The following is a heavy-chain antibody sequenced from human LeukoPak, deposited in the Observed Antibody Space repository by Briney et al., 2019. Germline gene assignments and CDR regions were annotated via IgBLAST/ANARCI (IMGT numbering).Heavy chain of an antibody. CDR3: ARPGPGYYFGY. CDR2: IYYSGST. CDR1: GGSISSSSYY. D-gene: IGHD3-10*01. Sequence: PSETLSLTCTVSGGSISSSSYYWGWIRQPPGKGLEWIGSIYYSGSTYYNPSLKSRVTISVDTSKNQFSLKLSSVTAADTAVYYCARPGPGYYFGYWGQGTLVTVSS. V-gene: IGHV4-39*01. J-gene: IGHJ4*02.